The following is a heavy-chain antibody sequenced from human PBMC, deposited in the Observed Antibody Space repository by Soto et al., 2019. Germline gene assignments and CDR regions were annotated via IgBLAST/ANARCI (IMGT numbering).Heavy chain of an antibody. V-gene: IGHV3-33*01. J-gene: IGHJ4*02. Sequence: QVYLVESGGGVVQPGRSLRLSCEASAFTFSNYAMHWVRQAPGRGLEWVALIWSDGSNEHYADSLKGRFTISRDNSKNTVYRQMNSLTADDTAVYYCARERIAARRILDYWGQGTLVTVSS. CDR1: AFTFSNYA. D-gene: IGHD6-6*01. CDR2: IWSDGSNE. CDR3: ARERIAARRILDY.